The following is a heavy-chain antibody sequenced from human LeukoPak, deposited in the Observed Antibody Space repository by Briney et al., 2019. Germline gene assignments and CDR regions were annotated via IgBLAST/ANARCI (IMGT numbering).Heavy chain of an antibody. CDR2: INSDGSST. CDR3: AREGRGYSYAFEY. J-gene: IGHJ4*02. CDR1: GFTFSNYW. V-gene: IGHV3-74*01. D-gene: IGHD5-18*01. Sequence: QPGGSLRLSCAASGFTFSNYWMHWVRQAPGKGLVWVSIINSDGSSTTYAASVKGRVTISRDNGQNTLYMQMNRLRAEDTAVYYCAREGRGYSYAFEYWGQGTLVTVSS.